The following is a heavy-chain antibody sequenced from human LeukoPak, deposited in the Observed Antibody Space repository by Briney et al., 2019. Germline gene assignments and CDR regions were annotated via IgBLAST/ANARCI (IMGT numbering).Heavy chain of an antibody. V-gene: IGHV3-21*03. Sequence: TGGSLRLSCAASGFTFSSYSMNWVRQAPGKGLEWVSSISSSSSYIYYADSVKGRFTISRDNAKNSLYLQMNSLKTEDTAVYYCTTAGYIVVVVAAKELDYWGQGTLVTVSS. CDR3: TTAGYIVVVVAAKELDY. CDR1: GFTFSSYS. D-gene: IGHD2-15*01. J-gene: IGHJ4*02. CDR2: ISSSSSYI.